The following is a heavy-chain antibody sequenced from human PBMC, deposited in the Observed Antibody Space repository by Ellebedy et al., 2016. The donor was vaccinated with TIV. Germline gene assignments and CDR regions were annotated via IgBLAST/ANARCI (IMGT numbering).Heavy chain of an antibody. J-gene: IGHJ4*02. CDR1: GYDFANFW. D-gene: IGHD5-24*01. Sequence: GESLKISCQTSGYDFANFWIGWVRQMPGKGLEWMGVIYPGDSATSYSPSFQGQVTLSVDKSTGTAYLQWTSLKASASGIYFCARSRQGYNAGADFWGQGTLVTVSS. V-gene: IGHV5-51*01. CDR2: IYPGDSAT. CDR3: ARSRQGYNAGADF.